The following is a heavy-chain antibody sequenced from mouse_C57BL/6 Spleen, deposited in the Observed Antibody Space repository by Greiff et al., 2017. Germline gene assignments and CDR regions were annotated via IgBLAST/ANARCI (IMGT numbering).Heavy chain of an antibody. J-gene: IGHJ4*01. V-gene: IGHV1-50*01. CDR1: GYTFTSYW. CDR2: IDPSDSYT. D-gene: IGHD1-1*01. CDR3: ARRSPLYGSSHDYYAMDY. Sequence: QVQLQQPGAELVKPGASVKLSCKASGYTFTSYWMQWVKQRPGQGLEWIGEIDPSDSYTNYNQKFKGKATLTVDTSSSTAYMQLSSLTSEDSAVYYCARRSPLYGSSHDYYAMDYWGQGTSVTVSS.